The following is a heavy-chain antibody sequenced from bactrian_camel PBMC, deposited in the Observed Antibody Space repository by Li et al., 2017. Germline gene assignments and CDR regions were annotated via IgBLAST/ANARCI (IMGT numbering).Heavy chain of an antibody. Sequence: HVQLVESGGGLVLPGGSLRLSCAASGYSGGDYCMAWFRQAPGKEREAVAGIDGDGSTNYADSVKGRFTISKDNAKNTLYLQMNSLKLEDAALYYCATADPSWGRTQGGHLRFPYSYWGQGTQVTVS. CDR1: GYSGGDYC. V-gene: IGHV3S6*01. CDR3: ATADPSWGRTQGGHLRFPYSY. CDR2: IDGDGST. J-gene: IGHJ4*01. D-gene: IGHD2*01.